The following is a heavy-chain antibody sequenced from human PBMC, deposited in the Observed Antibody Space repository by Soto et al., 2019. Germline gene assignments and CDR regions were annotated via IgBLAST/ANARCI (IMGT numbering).Heavy chain of an antibody. V-gene: IGHV1-69*13. D-gene: IGHD3-16*01. CDR2: IIPIFGSA. CDR1: GGTFSNYA. J-gene: IGHJ5*02. CDR3: ARDVGGGAARRGAYNWFDP. Sequence: ASVKVSCKASGGTFSNYAISWVRQAPGQGLEWMGGIIPIFGSANYAQKFQGRVTITADESTSTAFMELSSLRSEDTAVYYCARDVGGGAARRGAYNWFDPWGQGTLVTVSS.